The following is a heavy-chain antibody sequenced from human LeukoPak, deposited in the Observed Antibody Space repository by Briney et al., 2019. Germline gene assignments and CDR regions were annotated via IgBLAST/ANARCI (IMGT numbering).Heavy chain of an antibody. J-gene: IGHJ1*01. D-gene: IGHD3-10*01. CDR2: ITTSGDNT. CDR1: GFTFASHS. CDR3: ARDLPGLVWFGN. V-gene: IGHV3-23*01. Sequence: GGSLRLSCTASGFTFASHSMTWVRQAPGKGLEWVSAITTSGDNTYYAESVRGRFTISRDNSKNTLSLQMNSLRVEDTAVYYCARDLPGLVWFGNWGQGSLVTVS.